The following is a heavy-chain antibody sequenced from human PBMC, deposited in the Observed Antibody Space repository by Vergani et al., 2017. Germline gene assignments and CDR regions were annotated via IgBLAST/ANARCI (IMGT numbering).Heavy chain of an antibody. D-gene: IGHD3-16*01. CDR3: AKHFRGWGIDY. CDR1: GFTLSNYD. V-gene: IGHV3-30*02. J-gene: IGHJ4*02. CDR2: IQFDGSNQ. Sequence: VDLVESGGGFVQPGGSRRLSCAASGFTLSNYDMQWIRQGPGKGLEFVAFIQFDGSNQYYADSVKGRFTLSRDFSKNTLYLQMNSLRTDDTATYYCAKHFRGWGIDYWGQGTQVIVSS.